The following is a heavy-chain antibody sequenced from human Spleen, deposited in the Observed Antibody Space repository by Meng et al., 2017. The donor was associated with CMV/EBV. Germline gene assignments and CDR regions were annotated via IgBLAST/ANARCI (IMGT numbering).Heavy chain of an antibody. CDR3: ARERAWFET. J-gene: IGHJ5*02. CDR1: VGIFSIHH. CDR2: IIPMFGMV. Sequence: KFPSTASVGIFSIHHVAWMRQAPGRGLEWMGRIIPMFGMVAYAQKFQGSVTITADKSGTTVFMAVTSLRSEDTAVYYCARERAWFETWGQGSLVTVSS. V-gene: IGHV1-69*04.